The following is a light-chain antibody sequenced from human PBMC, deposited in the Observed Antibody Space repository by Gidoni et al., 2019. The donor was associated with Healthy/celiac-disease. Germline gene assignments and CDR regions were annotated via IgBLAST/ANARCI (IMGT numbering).Light chain of an antibody. J-gene: IGKJ3*01. CDR3: QQYYSTPRGFT. Sequence: DIVMTQSPDSLAVSLGERATINCKSSQSVLYSSNNKNYLAWYQQKPGQPPKLLIYWASTRESGVPDRFSGSGSGTDFTLTISSLQAEDVAVYYCQQYYSTPRGFTFGPXTKVDIK. V-gene: IGKV4-1*01. CDR1: QSVLYSSNNKNY. CDR2: WAS.